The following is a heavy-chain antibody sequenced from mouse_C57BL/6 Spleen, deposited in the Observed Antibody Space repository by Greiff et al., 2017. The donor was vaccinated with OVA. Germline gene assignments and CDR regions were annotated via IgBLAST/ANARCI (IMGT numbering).Heavy chain of an antibody. CDR2: INPSNGGT. V-gene: IGHV1-53*01. J-gene: IGHJ1*03. D-gene: IGHD2-2*01. CDR1: GYTFTSYW. Sequence: VQLQQPGTELVKPGASVKLSCTASGYTFTSYWMHWVKQRPGQGLEWIGNINPSNGGTNYNEKFKSKATLTVDKASSTAYMQLSSLTSEDSAVYYCARGDGYDGYFDVWGTGTTVTVSS. CDR3: ARGDGYDGYFDV.